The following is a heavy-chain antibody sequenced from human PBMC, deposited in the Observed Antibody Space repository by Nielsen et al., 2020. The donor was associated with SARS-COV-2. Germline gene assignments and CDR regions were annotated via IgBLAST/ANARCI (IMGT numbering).Heavy chain of an antibody. CDR3: ARDGLGGSYKFDY. J-gene: IGHJ4*02. D-gene: IGHD1-26*01. V-gene: IGHV3-33*01. Sequence: GESLKISCAASGFTFSSYGMHWVRQAPGKGLEWVAVIWYDGSNKYYADSVKGRFTISRDNSKNTLYLQMNSLRAEDTAVYYCARDGLGGSYKFDYWGQGTLVTVSS. CDR1: GFTFSSYG. CDR2: IWYDGSNK.